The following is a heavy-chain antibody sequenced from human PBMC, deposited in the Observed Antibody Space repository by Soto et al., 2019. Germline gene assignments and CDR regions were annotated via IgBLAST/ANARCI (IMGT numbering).Heavy chain of an antibody. D-gene: IGHD5-12*01. CDR1: GFTISGKKY. CDR3: AKGSIEYSASVDH. CDR2: LYDLDGS. V-gene: IGHV3-53*01. J-gene: IGHJ4*02. Sequence: DVQLVESGGGLIQPGESLRLSCAAFGFTISGKKYVAWVRQAPGKGLEWVSALYDLDGSFYADSVKGRFTISRDNSKNVLSLEMNNLRAEDTATYFCAKGSIEYSASVDHWGQGTLVLVSS.